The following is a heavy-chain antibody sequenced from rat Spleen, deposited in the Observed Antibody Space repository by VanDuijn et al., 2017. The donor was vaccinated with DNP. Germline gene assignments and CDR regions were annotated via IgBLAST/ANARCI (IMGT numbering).Heavy chain of an antibody. D-gene: IGHD1-7*01. Sequence: EVQLVESGGGLVQPGRSLKLSCAASGFTFSNYDMAWVRQAPTKGLEWVASISTSGGSTYYRDSVKGRFTVSRDNAKSTLYLQMDSLRSEDTATYYCAREAMGYGWVAYWGQGTSVTVSS. CDR1: GFTFSNYD. CDR3: AREAMGYGWVAY. CDR2: ISTSGGST. J-gene: IGHJ3*01. V-gene: IGHV5-25*01.